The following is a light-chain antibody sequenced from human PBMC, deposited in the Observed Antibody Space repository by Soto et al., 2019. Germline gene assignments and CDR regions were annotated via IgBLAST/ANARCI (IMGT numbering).Light chain of an antibody. CDR2: DAS. CDR3: QQYNSYRT. Sequence: DIRMTQSPSSLSASIGDRVTITCRASQDIRNDLHWFQQKPGKAPKRLIYDASSLQSGVPSRFSGGGSGTEFTLTISSLQPDDFATYYCQQYNSYRTFGQGTKV. CDR1: QDIRND. V-gene: IGKV1-17*01. J-gene: IGKJ1*01.